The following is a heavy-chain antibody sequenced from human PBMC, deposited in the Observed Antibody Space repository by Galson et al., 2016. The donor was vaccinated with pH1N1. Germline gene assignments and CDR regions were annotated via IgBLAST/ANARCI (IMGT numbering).Heavy chain of an antibody. D-gene: IGHD5-12*01. CDR3: AHREVTITNAFDV. Sequence: PALVKPTQTLTLTCTFSGFSVSTSGVGVAWIRQPPGKDLEWLALIYWDDDKRHSTSLKNRLTITEDISTNQVVLTMTNMDPADTATYYCAHREVTITNAFDVWGQGTMVTVSS. CDR1: GFSVSTSGVG. J-gene: IGHJ3*01. V-gene: IGHV2-5*02. CDR2: IYWDDDK.